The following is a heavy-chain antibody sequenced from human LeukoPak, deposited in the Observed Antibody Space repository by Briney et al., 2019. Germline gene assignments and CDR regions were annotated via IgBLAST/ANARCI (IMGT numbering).Heavy chain of an antibody. CDR2: ISSSGSTI. CDR3: ARVPGCSLEYFQH. Sequence: GGSLRLSCAASGFTFSNYWMSWVRQAPGKGLEWVSYISSSGSTIYYADSVKGRFTISRDNAKNSLYLQMNSLRAEDTAVYYCARVPGCSLEYFQHWGQGTLVTVSS. D-gene: IGHD2-15*01. V-gene: IGHV3-48*04. CDR1: GFTFSNYW. J-gene: IGHJ1*01.